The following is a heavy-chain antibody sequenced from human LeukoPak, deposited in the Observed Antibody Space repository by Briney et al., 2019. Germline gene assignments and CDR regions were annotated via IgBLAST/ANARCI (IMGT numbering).Heavy chain of an antibody. J-gene: IGHJ4*02. D-gene: IGHD3-3*01. CDR2: ITWKSHRT. CDR1: GFTFDDNT. CDR3: ASEVGYRSLGY. Sequence: GGSLRLSCAASGFTFDDNTMHWVRQTPGRGLEWVSFITWKSHRTHYADSVRGRFTVSRDNSKDSMHLEMNSLKTEDTGLCHCASEVGYRSLGYLGQGTLVTVSS. V-gene: IGHV3-43*01.